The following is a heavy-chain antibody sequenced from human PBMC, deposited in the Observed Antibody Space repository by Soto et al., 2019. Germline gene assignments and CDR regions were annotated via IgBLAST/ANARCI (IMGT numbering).Heavy chain of an antibody. D-gene: IGHD2-15*01. J-gene: IGHJ4*02. CDR1: GFTFDEYA. Sequence: EMQVVESGGGLVQPGRSLRLSCAASGFTFDEYAMHWVRQVPGKGLEWVSGISWNSDRITYADSVKGRFTISRDNDKNSLYLQMNGLRDDDTALYFCVKEIAARIHWGQGTLVTVSS. CDR2: ISWNSDRI. V-gene: IGHV3-9*01. CDR3: VKEIAARIH.